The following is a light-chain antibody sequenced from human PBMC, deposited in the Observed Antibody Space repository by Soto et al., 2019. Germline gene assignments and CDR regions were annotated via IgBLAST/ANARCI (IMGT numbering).Light chain of an antibody. V-gene: IGLV3-25*02. CDR2: KDT. CDR3: QSADTSGTYVL. Sequence: SYELTQPPSVSVSPGQTTWITCSGEGLPKQYAHWYQQKPGQAPGLVIYKDTERPSGIPERFSGSSSGTTVTLTTSGVQAEDEADYFCQSADTSGTYVLFGGGTKLTVL. J-gene: IGLJ2*01. CDR1: GLPKQY.